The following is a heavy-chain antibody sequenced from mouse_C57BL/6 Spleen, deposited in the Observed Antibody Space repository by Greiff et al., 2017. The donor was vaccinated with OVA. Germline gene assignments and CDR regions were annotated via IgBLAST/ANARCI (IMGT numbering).Heavy chain of an antibody. Sequence: VQLQQSGPVLVKPGASVKMSCKASGYTFTDYYMNWVKQSHGKSLEWIGVINPYNGGTSYNQKFKGKATLTVDKSSSTAYMELNSLTSEDSAVYYCARRGDYDGDWYFDVWGTGTTVTVSS. CDR3: ARRGDYDGDWYFDV. D-gene: IGHD2-4*01. CDR1: GYTFTDYY. J-gene: IGHJ1*03. V-gene: IGHV1-19*01. CDR2: INPYNGGT.